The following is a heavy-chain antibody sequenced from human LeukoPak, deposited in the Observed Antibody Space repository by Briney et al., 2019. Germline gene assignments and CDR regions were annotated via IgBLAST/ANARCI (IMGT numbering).Heavy chain of an antibody. V-gene: IGHV3-74*01. Sequence: GGSLRLSCAASGFTFSSYWMHWVRQAPGKGLVWVSRINSDGSSTSYADSVKGRFTISRDNAKNTLYLQMNSLRAEDTAVYYCARVSTPSSYYDFWSGYPDYWGQGTLVTVSS. J-gene: IGHJ4*02. CDR1: GFTFSSYW. D-gene: IGHD3-3*01. CDR2: INSDGSST. CDR3: ARVSTPSSYYDFWSGYPDY.